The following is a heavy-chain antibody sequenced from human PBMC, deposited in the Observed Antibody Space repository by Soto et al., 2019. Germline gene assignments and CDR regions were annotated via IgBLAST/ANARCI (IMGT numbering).Heavy chain of an antibody. D-gene: IGHD3-10*02. V-gene: IGHV3-23*01. CDR2: ISGSGGST. J-gene: IGHJ6*02. CDR3: AKDLFGELFYPPPGGSYGMDV. Sequence: HPGGSLRLSCAASGFTFSSYAMSWVRQAPGKGLEWVSAISGSGGSTYYADSVKGRFTISRDNSKNTLYLQMNSLRAEDTAVYYCAKDLFGELFYPPPGGSYGMDVWGQGTTVTVSS. CDR1: GFTFSSYA.